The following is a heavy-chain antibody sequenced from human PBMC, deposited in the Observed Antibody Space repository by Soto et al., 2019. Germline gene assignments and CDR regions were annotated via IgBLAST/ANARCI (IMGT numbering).Heavy chain of an antibody. Sequence: QVQLVQSGAEVKKPGASVKVSCKASGYTFKSYDINWVRQATRQGLEWMGWMNPNSGNSGYAQKFQGRVTMTRNTSISTAYMELNSLRSEDTAVYYCARYNDFWSGRGMDVWGQGTTVTVS. CDR2: MNPNSGNS. J-gene: IGHJ6*02. D-gene: IGHD3-3*01. CDR1: GYTFKSYD. CDR3: ARYNDFWSGRGMDV. V-gene: IGHV1-8*01.